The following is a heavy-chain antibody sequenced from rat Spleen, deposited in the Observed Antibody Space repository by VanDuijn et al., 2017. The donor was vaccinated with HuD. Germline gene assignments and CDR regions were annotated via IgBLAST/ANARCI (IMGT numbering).Heavy chain of an antibody. CDR1: GFTFSNYG. V-gene: IGHV5-27*01. D-gene: IGHD2-2*01. CDR2: ISPSGGST. J-gene: IGHJ1*01. Sequence: EVQLVESGGGFVQFGRSLKLSCAASGFTFSNYGMAWVRQTPTKGLEWVASISPSGGSTYYRDSVKGRFTISRDNAKSTLYLQMDSLRSEDTATYYCTRAGYLRDWYFDFWGPGTMVTVSS. CDR3: TRAGYLRDWYFDF.